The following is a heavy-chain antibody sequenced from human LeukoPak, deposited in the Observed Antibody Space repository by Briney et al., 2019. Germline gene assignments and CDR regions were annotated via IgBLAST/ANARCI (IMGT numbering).Heavy chain of an antibody. CDR1: GFTFSSYA. J-gene: IGHJ4*02. CDR3: ARAPVVVTPPPDY. CDR2: ISYDGSNK. D-gene: IGHD2-21*02. Sequence: PGGSLRLSCAASGFTFSSYAMHWVRQAPGKGLEWVAVISYDGSNKYYADSVKGRFAISRDNSKNTLYLQMNSLRAEDTAVYYCARAPVVVTPPPDYWGQGTVTTVSS. V-gene: IGHV3-30*09.